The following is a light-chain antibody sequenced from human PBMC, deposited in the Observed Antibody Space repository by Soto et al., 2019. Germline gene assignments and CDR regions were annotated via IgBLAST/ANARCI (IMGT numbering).Light chain of an antibody. CDR1: HDIRKY. CDR2: DAS. CDR3: QQYENFPVT. J-gene: IGKJ5*01. Sequence: DIQMTQSPSSLSASVGDRVTITCQASHDIRKYLNWYQQKPGKAPKLLIYDASNLETGVPSRFTGSGSGTDFTFTISSLQPEDIATYHCQQYENFPVTFGQGTRLESK. V-gene: IGKV1-33*01.